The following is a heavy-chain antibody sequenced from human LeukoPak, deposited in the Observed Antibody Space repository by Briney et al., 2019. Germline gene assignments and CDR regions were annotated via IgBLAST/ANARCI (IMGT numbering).Heavy chain of an antibody. CDR2: IYTSGST. Sequence: PSETLSLTCTVSGGSISSGSYYWSWIRQPAGKGLEWIGRIYTSGSTNYNPSLKSRVTISVDTSKNQFSLKLSSVTAADTAVYYCARGWGYSSGNSGIYYFDYWGQGTLVTVSS. V-gene: IGHV4-61*02. D-gene: IGHD5-18*01. CDR3: ARGWGYSSGNSGIYYFDY. J-gene: IGHJ4*02. CDR1: GGSISSGSYY.